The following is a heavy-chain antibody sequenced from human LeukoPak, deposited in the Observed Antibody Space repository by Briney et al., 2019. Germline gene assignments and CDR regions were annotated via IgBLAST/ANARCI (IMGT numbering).Heavy chain of an antibody. D-gene: IGHD3-3*01. J-gene: IGHJ6*03. CDR3: ARDSNDFWSGYSYYYYYMDV. CDR1: GGSISSSSYY. Sequence: SETLSLTCTVSGGSISSSSYYWGWIRQPPGKGLEWIGSIYYSGSTYYNPSLKSRVTILVDTSKNQFSLKLSSVTAADTAVYYCARDSNDFWSGYSYYYYYMDVWGKGTTVTVSS. CDR2: IYYSGST. V-gene: IGHV4-39*07.